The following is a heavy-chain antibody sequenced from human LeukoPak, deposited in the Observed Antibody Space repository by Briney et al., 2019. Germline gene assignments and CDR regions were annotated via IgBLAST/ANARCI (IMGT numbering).Heavy chain of an antibody. V-gene: IGHV4-39*07. CDR3: ANGYSGYEAGYWYFDL. D-gene: IGHD5-12*01. CDR2: IYYSGST. J-gene: IGHJ2*01. CDR1: GGSISSSSYY. Sequence: SETLSLTCTVSGGSISSSSYYWGWIRQPPGKGLEWIGSIYYSGSTYYNPSLKSRVTISVDTSKNQFSLKLSSVTAADTAVYYCANGYSGYEAGYWYFDLWGRGTLVTVSS.